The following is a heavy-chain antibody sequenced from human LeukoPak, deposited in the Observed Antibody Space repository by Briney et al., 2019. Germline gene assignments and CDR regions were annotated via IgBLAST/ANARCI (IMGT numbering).Heavy chain of an antibody. CDR1: GFTFSSDA. D-gene: IGHD1-26*01. J-gene: IGHJ4*02. V-gene: IGHV3-23*01. CDR3: AKRREGATDF. CDR2: ISGSGVYT. Sequence: GGSLRLSCAASGFTFSSDAMTWVRQAPGKGLEWVSTISGSGVYTYDADSVKGRLTISRDNSKKTLYLQMDSLRADDTAVYYCAKRREGATDFWGQGTLVTVSS.